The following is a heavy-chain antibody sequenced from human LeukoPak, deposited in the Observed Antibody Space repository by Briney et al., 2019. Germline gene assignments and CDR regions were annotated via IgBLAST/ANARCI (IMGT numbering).Heavy chain of an antibody. V-gene: IGHV3-23*01. Sequence: GGSLRLSCAASGFTFSSYAMSWVRQAPGKGLEWVSAISGSGGSTYYADSVKGRFTISRDSSKNTLYLQMNSLRAEDTAVYYCAKASGYPNYYYYGMDVWGQGTTVTVSS. J-gene: IGHJ6*02. CDR2: ISGSGGST. D-gene: IGHD3-22*01. CDR1: GFTFSSYA. CDR3: AKASGYPNYYYYGMDV.